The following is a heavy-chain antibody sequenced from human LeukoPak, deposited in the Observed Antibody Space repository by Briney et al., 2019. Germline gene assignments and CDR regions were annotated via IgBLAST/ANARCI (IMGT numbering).Heavy chain of an antibody. Sequence: GGSLRLACVGSGFTFESFEMTWVRQAPGKGLQWIAYISSSGTLDYYAASVEGRFTISRDNAKKSVFLQMDNLRADDTAIYYCAELGITMIGGVWGKGTTVTISS. CDR1: GFTFESFE. V-gene: IGHV3-48*03. D-gene: IGHD3-10*02. CDR3: AELGITMIGGV. J-gene: IGHJ6*04. CDR2: ISSSGTLD.